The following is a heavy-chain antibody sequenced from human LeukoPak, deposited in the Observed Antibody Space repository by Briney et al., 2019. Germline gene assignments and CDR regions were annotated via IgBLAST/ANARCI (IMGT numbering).Heavy chain of an antibody. V-gene: IGHV4-4*07. D-gene: IGHD6-6*01. CDR3: ARDQIGRIAARGDYYDY. Sequence: SETLSLTCTVSGGSISSYYWSWIRQPAGKGLEWIGRIYTSGSTNYNPSLKSRVTMSVDTSKNQFSLKLSSVTAADTAVYYCARDQIGRIAARGDYYDYWGQGTLVTVSS. CDR1: GGSISSYY. J-gene: IGHJ4*02. CDR2: IYTSGST.